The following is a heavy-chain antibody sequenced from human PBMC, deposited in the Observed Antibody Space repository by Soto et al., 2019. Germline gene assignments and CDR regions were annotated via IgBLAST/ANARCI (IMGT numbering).Heavy chain of an antibody. J-gene: IGHJ4*02. CDR2: IYYSGST. CDR3: ARIISMNWNDWSDY. CDR1: GGSISSGDYY. D-gene: IGHD1-1*01. V-gene: IGHV4-30-4*01. Sequence: PSETLSLTCTVSGGSISSGDYYWSWIRQPPGKGLEWIGYIYYSGSTYYNPSLKSRVTISVDTSKNQFSLKLSSVTAADTAVYYCARIISMNWNDWSDYWGQGTLVTVSS.